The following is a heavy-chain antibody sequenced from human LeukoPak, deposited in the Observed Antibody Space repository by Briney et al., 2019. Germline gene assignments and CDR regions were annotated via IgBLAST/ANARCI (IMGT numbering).Heavy chain of an antibody. V-gene: IGHV3-30*18. Sequence: PGGSLRLSCAASGFTFSYYGMHWVRQAPGKGREWMAAISDDGSNEYYADSLKGRFTISRDNSKNTLYLQMNSLRDEDTAVYYCAKDLWLGEFLHYWGQGTLVTVSS. CDR3: AKDLWLGEFLHY. D-gene: IGHD3-10*01. CDR1: GFTFSYYG. J-gene: IGHJ4*02. CDR2: ISDDGSNE.